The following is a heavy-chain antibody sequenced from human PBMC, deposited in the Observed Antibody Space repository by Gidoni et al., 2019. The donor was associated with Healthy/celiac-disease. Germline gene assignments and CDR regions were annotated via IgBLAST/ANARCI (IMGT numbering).Heavy chain of an antibody. CDR1: VYTLTGYS. Sequence: VQLVQSGAEVTKPGASVKVSCQAAVYTLTGYSLHWVRQAPGQGPEWMGWINPNSGGTNYAQKFQGRVTMTRDTSISTAYMELSRLRSDDTAVYYCAREDIVVVVAATKYNWFDPWGQGTLVTVSA. D-gene: IGHD2-15*01. CDR2: INPNSGGT. J-gene: IGHJ5*02. V-gene: IGHV1-2*02. CDR3: AREDIVVVVAATKYNWFDP.